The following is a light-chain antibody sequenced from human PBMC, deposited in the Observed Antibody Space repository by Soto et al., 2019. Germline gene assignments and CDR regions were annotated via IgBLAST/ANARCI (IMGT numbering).Light chain of an antibody. V-gene: IGLV2-8*01. CDR2: EVT. Sequence: QSVLTQPPSASGSPGQSVTISCTGTRSDVGDYNYVSWYQQHPGKAPKLLIYEVTKRPSGVPDRFSGSKSANTASLTVSGLQAEDEADYYCRSYAGSDNFEVFGGGTKVTVL. CDR1: RSDVGDYNY. J-gene: IGLJ2*01. CDR3: RSYAGSDNFEV.